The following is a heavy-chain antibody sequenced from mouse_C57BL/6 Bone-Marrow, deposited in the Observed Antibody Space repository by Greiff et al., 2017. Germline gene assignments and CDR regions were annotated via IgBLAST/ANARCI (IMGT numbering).Heavy chain of an antibody. CDR2: IDPSDSYT. CDR1: GYTFTSYG. V-gene: IGHV1-50*01. CDR3: ARQLRPYYYAMDY. Sequence: VQLQQPGAELVKPGASVKLSCKASGYTFTSYGMQWVKQRPGQGLEWIGEIDPSDSYTNYNQKFKGKATLTVDTSSSTAYMQLSSLTSEDSAVYYCARQLRPYYYAMDYWGQGTSVTVSS. J-gene: IGHJ4*01. D-gene: IGHD3-2*02.